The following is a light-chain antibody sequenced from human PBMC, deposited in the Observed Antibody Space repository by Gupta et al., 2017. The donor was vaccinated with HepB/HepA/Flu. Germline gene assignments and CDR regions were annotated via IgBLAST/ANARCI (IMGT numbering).Light chain of an antibody. V-gene: IGLV1-40*01. CDR1: SSNIGAGYG. Sequence: QSVLTQPPSVSGAPGQRVTISCTGSSSNIGAGYGVHWYQKLPGTAPSLLIYTNDNRPSGVPDRFSASKSGTSASLAITGLQAEDEADYYCQSFDSGLTGPLFGGGTKLTVL. J-gene: IGLJ3*02. CDR3: QSFDSGLTGPL. CDR2: TND.